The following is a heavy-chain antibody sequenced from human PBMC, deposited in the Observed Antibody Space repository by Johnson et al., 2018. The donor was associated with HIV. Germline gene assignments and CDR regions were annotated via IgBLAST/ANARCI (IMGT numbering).Heavy chain of an antibody. V-gene: IGHV3-23*04. J-gene: IGHJ3*02. CDR2: LSGSGGST. CDR3: ASLSGSGSYSGASAFDI. CDR1: GFTFSSYA. D-gene: IGHD1-26*01. Sequence: VQLVESGGGLVQPGGSLRLSCAASGFTFSSYAMSWVRQAPGKGLEWVSALSGSGGSTYYADSVKGRFPISRDNSKNTLYLQMNSLRAEDTAVYYCASLSGSGSYSGASAFDIWGQGTMVTVSS.